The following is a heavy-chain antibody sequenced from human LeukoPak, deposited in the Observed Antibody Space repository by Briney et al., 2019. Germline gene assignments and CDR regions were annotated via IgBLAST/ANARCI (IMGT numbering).Heavy chain of an antibody. CDR2: ISGSGGST. D-gene: IGHD6-19*01. V-gene: IGHV3-23*01. Sequence: GGSLRLSCAASGFTFSSYAMSWVRQAPGKGLEWVSAISGSGGSTYYADSVKGRFTISRDNSKNTLYLQMNSLRAEDTAVYYCHGIAVAGYWYFDYWGQGTLVTVSS. CDR3: HGIAVAGYWYFDY. CDR1: GFTFSSYA. J-gene: IGHJ4*02.